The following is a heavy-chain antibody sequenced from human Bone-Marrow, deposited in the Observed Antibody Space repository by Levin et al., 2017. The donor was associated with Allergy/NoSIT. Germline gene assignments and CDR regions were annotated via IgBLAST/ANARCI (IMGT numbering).Heavy chain of an antibody. J-gene: IGHJ5*02. D-gene: IGHD2/OR15-2a*01. CDR3: ARDRHCISNTCYGA. CDR1: GFTVSNNF. Sequence: ESLKISCAVSGFTVSNNFMIWYRQAPGKGLEWVSLIYSGGGVYYADSVKGRFTISRDSSKNTLYLQMNSLRAEDTAVYYCARDRHCISNTCYGAWGQGTLVTVSS. V-gene: IGHV3-53*01. CDR2: IYSGGGV.